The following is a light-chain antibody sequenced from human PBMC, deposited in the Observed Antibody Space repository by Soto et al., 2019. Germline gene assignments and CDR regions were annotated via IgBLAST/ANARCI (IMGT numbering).Light chain of an antibody. CDR2: DAS. J-gene: IGKJ4*01. V-gene: IGKV1-13*02. CDR3: QQFNSYPRALT. Sequence: AIQFTQSPSSLSASVGDRVTITCRASQGISSALAWYQQKTGKAPKLLIYDASSLESGVPSRFSGSGSGTDFTLTISSLQPEDFATYYCQQFNSYPRALTFGGGTKVDIK. CDR1: QGISSA.